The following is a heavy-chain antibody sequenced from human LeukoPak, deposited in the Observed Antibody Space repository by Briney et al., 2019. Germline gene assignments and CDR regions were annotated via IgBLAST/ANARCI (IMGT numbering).Heavy chain of an antibody. V-gene: IGHV1-2*02. CDR2: INPNSGGT. CDR1: GYTFTSYG. Sequence: ASVKVSCKASGYTFTSYGISWVRQAPGQGLEWMGWINPNSGGTDYAQKFQGRVTMTRDTSISTAYMELRSLRSDDTAVYYCAYDYSDYWGQGTLVTVSS. D-gene: IGHD3-3*01. CDR3: AYDYSDY. J-gene: IGHJ4*02.